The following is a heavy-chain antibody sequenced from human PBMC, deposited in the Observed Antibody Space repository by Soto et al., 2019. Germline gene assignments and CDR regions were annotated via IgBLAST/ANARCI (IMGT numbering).Heavy chain of an antibody. J-gene: IGHJ6*02. Sequence: QVQLQESGPGLVKPSQTLSLTCTVSGGSIKIDHYHCTWIRQTPGKVLEWIGYIHYTGSISYNPSLPSPLTISVVKSKNQFSLKLTSVTAADTAVYFCAREDDGGERDDYGLDVWGQGTTVTVSS. CDR2: IHYTGSI. CDR1: GGSIKIDHYH. CDR3: AREDDGGERDDYGLDV. D-gene: IGHD1-1*01. V-gene: IGHV4-30-4*01.